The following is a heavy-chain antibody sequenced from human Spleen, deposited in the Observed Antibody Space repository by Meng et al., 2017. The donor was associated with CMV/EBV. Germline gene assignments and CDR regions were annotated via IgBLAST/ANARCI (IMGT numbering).Heavy chain of an antibody. V-gene: IGHV3-74*01. J-gene: IGHJ6*02. CDR2: INSDGSST. Sequence: GGSLRLSCAASGFTFSSYWMHWVRQAPGKGLVWVSRINSDGSSTSYADSVKGRFTISRDNAKNTLYLQMNSLRAEDTAVYYCARVLGYCSSTSCYYYYGMDVWGQGTTVTVSS. CDR1: GFTFSSYW. D-gene: IGHD2-2*01. CDR3: ARVLGYCSSTSCYYYYGMDV.